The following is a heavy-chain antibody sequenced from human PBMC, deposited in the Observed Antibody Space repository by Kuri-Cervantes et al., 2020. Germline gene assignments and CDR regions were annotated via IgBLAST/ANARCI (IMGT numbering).Heavy chain of an antibody. Sequence: ASVKVSCKASGYTFTSYYMHWVRQAPGQGLEWMGIINPSGGSTSYAQKFQGRVTMTRNTSISTAYMELSSLRSEDTAVYYCATPGVYGGRIGYFDYWGQGTLVTVSS. V-gene: IGHV1-46*01. CDR2: INPSGGST. D-gene: IGHD5/OR15-5a*01. CDR1: GYTFTSYY. J-gene: IGHJ4*02. CDR3: ATPGVYGGRIGYFDY.